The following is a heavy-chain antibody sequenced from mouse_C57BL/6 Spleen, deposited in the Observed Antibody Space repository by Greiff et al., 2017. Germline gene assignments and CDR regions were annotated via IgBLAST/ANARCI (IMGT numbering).Heavy chain of an antibody. D-gene: IGHD4-1*01. CDR1: YTFTDYYM. Sequence: LEESGPELVKPGASVKMSCKASGYTFTDYYMHWVKQKPGKGLEWIGEIYPGSGNTYYNEKFKGKATLTADTSSSTAYMQLSSLTSEDSAVYFCARDWDGWFAYWGQGTLVTVSA. V-gene: IGHV1-83*01. CDR2: YPGSGNTY. J-gene: IGHJ3*01. CDR3: RDWDGWFAY.